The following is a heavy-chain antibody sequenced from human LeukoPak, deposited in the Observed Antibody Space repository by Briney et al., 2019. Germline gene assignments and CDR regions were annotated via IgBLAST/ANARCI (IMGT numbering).Heavy chain of an antibody. J-gene: IGHJ4*02. CDR2: INYSGST. CDR3: ARAITGPVDY. CDR1: GVSFSGYY. Sequence: SETLTLTCAVSGVSFSGYYWSWVRQPPGKGLEWMAEINYSGSTNYNPSLKSLVTISVDTSKNQFSLKRSSVTAAGTAVYYWARAITGPVDYWGEGTLVTVSS. V-gene: IGHV4-34*01. D-gene: IGHD3-10*01.